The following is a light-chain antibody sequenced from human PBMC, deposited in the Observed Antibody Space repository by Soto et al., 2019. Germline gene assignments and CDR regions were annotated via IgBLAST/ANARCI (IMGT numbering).Light chain of an antibody. CDR3: QQYGSSPRT. CDR2: GAS. J-gene: IGKJ1*01. Sequence: EIVLTQSPGTLSLSPGEIATLSCRASQRVWSSYLAWYQQKPGQAPRLLIYGASSRATGIPDRFSGSGSGTDFTLTISRLEPEDFAVYYCQQYGSSPRTFGQGTKVEIK. V-gene: IGKV3-20*01. CDR1: QRVWSSY.